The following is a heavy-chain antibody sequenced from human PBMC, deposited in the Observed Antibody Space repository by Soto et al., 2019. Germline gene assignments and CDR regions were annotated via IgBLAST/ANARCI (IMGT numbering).Heavy chain of an antibody. CDR1: GFTFSSYA. Sequence: GGSLRLSCVASGFTFSSYAMHWVRQAPGKGLEWVAVISYDGSNKYYADSVKGRFTISRDNSKNTLYLQMNSLRAEDSAVYYCASAVGGPYYYYGMDVWGQGTTVTVA. D-gene: IGHD2-15*01. CDR3: ASAVGGPYYYYGMDV. J-gene: IGHJ6*02. V-gene: IGHV3-30-3*01. CDR2: ISYDGSNK.